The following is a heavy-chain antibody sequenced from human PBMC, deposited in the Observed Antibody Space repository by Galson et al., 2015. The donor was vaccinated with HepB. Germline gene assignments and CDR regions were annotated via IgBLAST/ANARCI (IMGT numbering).Heavy chain of an antibody. CDR3: AKDVVWGYCSGGGCFSAYYFDY. V-gene: IGHV3-23*01. Sequence: SLRLSCAASGFTFSSYAMSWVRQAPGKGLEWVSAISGSGGSTYYAESVKGRFTISRDNSKNTLYLQMNSLRAEDTAVYYCAKDVVWGYCSGGGCFSAYYFDYWGQGTLVTVSS. D-gene: IGHD2-15*01. CDR2: ISGSGGST. CDR1: GFTFSSYA. J-gene: IGHJ4*02.